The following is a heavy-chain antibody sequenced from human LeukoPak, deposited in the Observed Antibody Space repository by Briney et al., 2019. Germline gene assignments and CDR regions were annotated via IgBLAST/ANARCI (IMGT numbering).Heavy chain of an antibody. J-gene: IGHJ5*02. CDR1: GGSFSGYY. CDR2: INHSGST. Sequence: SETLSLTCAVYGGSFSGYYWSWIRQPPGKGLEWIGEINHSGSTNYNPSLKSRVTISVDTSKNQFSLKLSSVTAADTAVYYCARLPQQWLANWFDPWGQGTLVTVSS. V-gene: IGHV4-34*01. D-gene: IGHD6-19*01. CDR3: ARLPQQWLANWFDP.